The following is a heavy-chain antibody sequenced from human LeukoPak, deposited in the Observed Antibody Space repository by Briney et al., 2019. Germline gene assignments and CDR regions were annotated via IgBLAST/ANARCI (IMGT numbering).Heavy chain of an antibody. CDR2: ISSSGSTI. CDR3: AELGITMIGGV. D-gene: IGHD3-10*02. J-gene: IGHJ6*04. CDR1: GFTFSSYE. V-gene: IGHV3-48*03. Sequence: GGSLRLSCAASGFTFSSYEMNWDRQAPGKGLEWVSYISSSGSTIYYADSVKGRFTISRDNAKNSLYLQMNSLRAEDTAVYYCAELGITMIGGVWGKGTTVTISS.